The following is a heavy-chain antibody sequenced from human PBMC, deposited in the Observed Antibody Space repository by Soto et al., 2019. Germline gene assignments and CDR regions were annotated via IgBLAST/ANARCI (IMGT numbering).Heavy chain of an antibody. CDR2: IYSGGST. D-gene: IGHD5-18*01. CDR3: ARDGVDTAMGPGFV. V-gene: IGHV3-53*01. Sequence: GGSLRLSCAASGFTVSSNYMSWVRQAPGKGLEWVSVIYSGGSTYYADSVKGRFTISRDNSKNTLYLQMNSLRAEDTAVYYCARDGVDTAMGPGFVWGQGTLVTVSS. CDR1: GFTVSSNY. J-gene: IGHJ4*02.